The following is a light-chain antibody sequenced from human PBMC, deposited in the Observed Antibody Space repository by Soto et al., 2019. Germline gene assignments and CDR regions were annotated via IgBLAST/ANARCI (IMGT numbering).Light chain of an antibody. Sequence: DIQMTQSPSTLSASVGDRVTITCRASQSISSWLAWYQQKPGKAPKLLIYDASSLESGVTSRSSGSGSATEFTLNISSLQPDDFATYYCQQYNNYWTFGQGTKGDIK. CDR1: QSISSW. CDR2: DAS. V-gene: IGKV1-5*01. J-gene: IGKJ1*01. CDR3: QQYNNYWT.